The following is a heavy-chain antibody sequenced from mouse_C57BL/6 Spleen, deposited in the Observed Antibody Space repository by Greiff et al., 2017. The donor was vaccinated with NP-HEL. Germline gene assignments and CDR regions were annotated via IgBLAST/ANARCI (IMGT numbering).Heavy chain of an antibody. Sequence: QVQLQQPGAELVKPGASVKLSCKASGYTFTSYWMHWVKQRPGQGLEWIGMIHPNSGSTNYNEKFKSKATLTVDKSSSTAYMQLSSLTSEDSAVYYCARSGGYSNSYYFDYWGQGTTLTVSS. V-gene: IGHV1-64*01. D-gene: IGHD2-5*01. CDR2: IHPNSGST. J-gene: IGHJ2*01. CDR1: GYTFTSYW. CDR3: ARSGGYSNSYYFDY.